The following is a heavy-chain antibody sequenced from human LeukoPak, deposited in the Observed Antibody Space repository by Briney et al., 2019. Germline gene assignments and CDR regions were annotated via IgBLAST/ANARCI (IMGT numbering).Heavy chain of an antibody. Sequence: GGSLRLSCAASGFTFSDYYMSWIRQAPGKGLEWASYISSSGSTIYYADSVKGRFTISRDNAKNSLYLQMNSLRAEDTALYYCAKVIEGEDYYDSSGLHDAFDIWGQGTMVTVSS. V-gene: IGHV3-11*01. D-gene: IGHD3-22*01. CDR3: AKVIEGEDYYDSSGLHDAFDI. J-gene: IGHJ3*02. CDR1: GFTFSDYY. CDR2: ISSSGSTI.